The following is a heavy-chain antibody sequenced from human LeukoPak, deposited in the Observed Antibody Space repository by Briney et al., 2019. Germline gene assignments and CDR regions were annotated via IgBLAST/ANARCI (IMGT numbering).Heavy chain of an antibody. Sequence: PGGSLRLSCAASGFTFSDYYMSWIRQAPGKGLEWVSYISSSGSTIYYADSVKGRFTISRDNAKNSLYLQMNSLRAEDTAVYYCAKMKGHPLPKYYMDVWGQGTTVTVSS. D-gene: IGHD1-26*01. V-gene: IGHV3-11*01. CDR1: GFTFSDYY. J-gene: IGHJ6*01. CDR2: ISSSGSTI. CDR3: AKMKGHPLPKYYMDV.